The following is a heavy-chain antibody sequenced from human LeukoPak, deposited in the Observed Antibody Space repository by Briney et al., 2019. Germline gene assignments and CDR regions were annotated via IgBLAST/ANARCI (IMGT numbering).Heavy chain of an antibody. J-gene: IGHJ5*02. CDR1: GYAFTNYY. D-gene: IGHD3-3*01. CDR2: VNPNSGDT. Sequence: ASVKVSCKASGYAFTNYYIHWVRQAPGQGLEWMGWVNPNSGDTNSAQKFQGRVTMTRDTSISTAYMELSRLRSDDTAVYYCARADYDFWSGYYRNWFDPWGQGTLVTVSS. CDR3: ARADYDFWSGYYRNWFDP. V-gene: IGHV1-2*02.